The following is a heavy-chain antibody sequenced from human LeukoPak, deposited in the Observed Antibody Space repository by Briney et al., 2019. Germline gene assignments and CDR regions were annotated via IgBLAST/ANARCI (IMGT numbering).Heavy chain of an antibody. CDR1: GYTFTSYG. CDR3: ARGSRTTVLDY. J-gene: IGHJ4*02. Sequence: ASVKVSCKTSGYTFTSYGVSWVRQAAGQGLEWMGWISAYSGNTNYAQKFQDRVTMTTDTSTSTAYMELRSLTSDDTAVYYCARGSRTTVLDYWGLGTLVTVSS. CDR2: ISAYSGNT. V-gene: IGHV1-18*01. D-gene: IGHD4-17*01.